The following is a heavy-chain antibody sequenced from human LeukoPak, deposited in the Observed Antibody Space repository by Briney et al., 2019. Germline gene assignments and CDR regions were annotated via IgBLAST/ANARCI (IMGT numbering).Heavy chain of an antibody. CDR3: AREVNVPTTSDAFDI. D-gene: IGHD5-12*01. CDR1: GSSISSPNHF. CDR2: IHYSGGA. J-gene: IGHJ3*02. Sequence: PSQTLSLTCTVSGSSISSPNHFWSWLRQHPGKGLEWIAYIHYSGGAHYNPSLESRVTISVDSSKNQFSLKLSSVTAADTALYYCAREVNVPTTSDAFDIWGQGTMVTVSS. V-gene: IGHV4-31*03.